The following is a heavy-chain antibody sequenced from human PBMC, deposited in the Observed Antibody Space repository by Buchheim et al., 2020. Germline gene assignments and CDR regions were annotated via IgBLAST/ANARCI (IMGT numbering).Heavy chain of an antibody. D-gene: IGHD2-8*01. CDR3: AKDVLMVYATLYYYYDMDV. CDR1: GFTFSSYG. J-gene: IGHJ6*02. Sequence: QVQLVESGGGVVQPGRSLRLSCAASGFTFSSYGMHWVRQAPGKGLEWVAFIRYDGSNKYYADSVKGRFTISRDNSKNTLYLQMNSLRAEDTAVYYCAKDVLMVYATLYYYYDMDVWGQGTT. CDR2: IRYDGSNK. V-gene: IGHV3-30*02.